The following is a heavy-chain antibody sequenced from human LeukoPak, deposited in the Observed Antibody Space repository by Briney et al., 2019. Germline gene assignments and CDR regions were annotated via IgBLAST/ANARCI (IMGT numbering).Heavy chain of an antibody. D-gene: IGHD6-13*01. CDR2: IIPILGIA. J-gene: IGHJ4*02. CDR1: GGTFSSYA. Sequence: SVKVSCKASGGTFSSYAISWVRQAPGQGLEWMGRIIPILGIANYAQKFQGRVTITADKSTSTAYMELSSLRSEDTAVYYCASWGSWPPFDYWGQGTLVTVSS. V-gene: IGHV1-69*04. CDR3: ASWGSWPPFDY.